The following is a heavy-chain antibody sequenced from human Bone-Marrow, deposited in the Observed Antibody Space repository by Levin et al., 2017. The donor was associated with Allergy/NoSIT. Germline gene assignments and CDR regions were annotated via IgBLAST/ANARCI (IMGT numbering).Heavy chain of an antibody. D-gene: IGHD7-27*01. CDR2: ISYDGSNK. CDR3: ANGNRNWGPFDY. Sequence: GESLKISCAASGFTFSSHGMHWVRQAPGKGLEWVAVISYDGSNKYYADSVKGRFTISRDNSKNTLYLQMNSLRAEDTAVYYCANGNRNWGPFDYWGQGTLVTVSS. J-gene: IGHJ4*02. CDR1: GFTFSSHG. V-gene: IGHV3-30*18.